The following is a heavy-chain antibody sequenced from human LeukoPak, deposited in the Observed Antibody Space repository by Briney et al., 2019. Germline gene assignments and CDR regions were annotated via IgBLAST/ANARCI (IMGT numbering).Heavy chain of an antibody. V-gene: IGHV3-74*01. Sequence: PGGSLRHSCAASGFTFSSYWMHWVRQAPGKGLVWVSRINSDGSSTSYADSVKGRFTISRDNAKNTLYLQMNSLRAEDTAMYYCARCRGSSSDYYYYYMDVWGKGTTVTVSS. D-gene: IGHD6-6*01. CDR2: INSDGSST. J-gene: IGHJ6*03. CDR3: ARCRGSSSDYYYYYMDV. CDR1: GFTFSSYW.